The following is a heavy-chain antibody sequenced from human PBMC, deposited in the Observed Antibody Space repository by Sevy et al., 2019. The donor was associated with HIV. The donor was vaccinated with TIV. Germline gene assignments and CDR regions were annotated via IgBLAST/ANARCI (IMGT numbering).Heavy chain of an antibody. Sequence: GGSLRLSCVASGFTYSMNWVRQAPGKGLEWVSYISDSSATIHYADSVKGRLTISRVNAKNSLYLQMNTLGAEDTAVYYCASQRGGYERLYYFDSWGQGTLVTVSS. CDR3: ASQRGGYERLYYFDS. D-gene: IGHD5-12*01. CDR1: GFTYS. CDR2: ISDSSATI. V-gene: IGHV3-48*01. J-gene: IGHJ4*02.